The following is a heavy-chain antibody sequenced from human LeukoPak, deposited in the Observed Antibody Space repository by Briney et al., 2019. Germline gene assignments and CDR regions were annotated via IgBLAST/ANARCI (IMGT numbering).Heavy chain of an antibody. CDR2: ISGSGGTT. Sequence: GGSLRLSCAASGLTFSSYAMSWVRQAPGKGLEGVSVISGSGGTTYYADSVKGRFTISRDNSKNTLYLQMSSLRAEDTAVFYCAKKAGSRTDQYPLDYWGQGTLVTVSS. D-gene: IGHD2-15*01. V-gene: IGHV3-23*01. CDR1: GLTFSSYA. J-gene: IGHJ4*02. CDR3: AKKAGSRTDQYPLDY.